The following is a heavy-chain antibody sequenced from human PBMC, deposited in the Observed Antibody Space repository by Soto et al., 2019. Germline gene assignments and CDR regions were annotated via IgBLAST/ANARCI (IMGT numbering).Heavy chain of an antibody. J-gene: IGHJ5*02. V-gene: IGHV1-69*13. CDR1: GGTFTNYA. CDR2: IIPIFGTP. CDR3: ARMATFGSLNWFDP. D-gene: IGHD3-16*01. Sequence: SVKVSCKASGGTFTNYAFSWVRQAPGQGLEWMGGIIPIFGTPDYAQKFQGRVTITADESTRTAYMELSSLRSDDTAIYYCARMATFGSLNWFDPWGQGTLVTVSS.